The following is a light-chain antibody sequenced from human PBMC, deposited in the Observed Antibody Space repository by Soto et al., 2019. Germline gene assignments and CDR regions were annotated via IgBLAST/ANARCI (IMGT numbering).Light chain of an antibody. Sequence: DIQVTQSPPTLSASVGDRVTITCRASQTISTWMAWYQQKPGKAPKLLVYDASTLQSGVASRFSGSGSGTEFTLTISSLQPDDFATYYCLRYDSHSWTFGQGTKVDIK. V-gene: IGKV1-5*01. CDR1: QTISTW. J-gene: IGKJ1*01. CDR3: LRYDSHSWT. CDR2: DAS.